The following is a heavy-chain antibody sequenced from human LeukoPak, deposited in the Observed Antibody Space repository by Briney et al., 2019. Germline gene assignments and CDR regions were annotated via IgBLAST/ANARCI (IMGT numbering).Heavy chain of an antibody. J-gene: IGHJ5*02. V-gene: IGHV4-59*01. Sequence: PSETLSLTCTVSGGSISSYYWSWIRQPPGKGLEWIGYIYYSGSTNYNPSLKSRVTISVDTSKNQFSLKLSSVTAADTAVYYCARGKTAYPFDPWGQGTLVTVSS. CDR3: ARGKTAYPFDP. CDR2: IYYSGST. CDR1: GGSISSYY.